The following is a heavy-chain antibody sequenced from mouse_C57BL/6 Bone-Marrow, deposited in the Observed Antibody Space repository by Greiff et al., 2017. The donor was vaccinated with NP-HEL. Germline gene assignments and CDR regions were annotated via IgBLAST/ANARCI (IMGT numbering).Heavy chain of an antibody. J-gene: IGHJ1*03. Sequence: VQLQQPGAELVRPGVSVKISCKGSGYTFTDYAMHWVKQSHAKSLEWIGVISTYYGDASYNQKFKDKATMTVDKSSSTAYMELARLTSEDSAVYYCASPHYYGSSWYFDVWGTGTTVTVSS. D-gene: IGHD1-1*01. CDR2: ISTYYGDA. CDR1: GYTFTDYA. CDR3: ASPHYYGSSWYFDV. V-gene: IGHV1-67*01.